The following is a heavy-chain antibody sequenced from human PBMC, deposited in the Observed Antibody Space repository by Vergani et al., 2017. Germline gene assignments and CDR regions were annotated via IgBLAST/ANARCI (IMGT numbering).Heavy chain of an antibody. CDR3: GRGSDNYN. D-gene: IGHD5-24*01. Sequence: EVQLLESGGDLVQPGGSLRLSCVASGFTFSSHAMSWVRQGHGQGLEWVSSIKNTGDSTNYADSVKGRFTISRDNSKNTLYMQMNSLRVEDTAVYYCGRGSDNYNWGQGTLVTVFS. CDR2: IKNTGDST. V-gene: IGHV3-23*01. CDR1: GFTFSSHA. J-gene: IGHJ4*02.